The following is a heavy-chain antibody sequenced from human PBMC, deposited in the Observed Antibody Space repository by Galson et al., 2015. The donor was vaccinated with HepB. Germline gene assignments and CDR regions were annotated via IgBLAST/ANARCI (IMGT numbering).Heavy chain of an antibody. CDR1: GFTFSSYW. D-gene: IGHD3-10*01. J-gene: IGHJ4*02. CDR2: IKADGSET. CDR3: ARAGLWPVDH. V-gene: IGHV3-7*01. Sequence: SLRLSCAASGFTFSSYWMHWFRQAPGKGLQWVAVIKADGSETYYVDSVKGRFTVSRDNAKNSLYLQMNSLKFEDTAVYSCARAGLWPVDHWGQGTLVTVSS.